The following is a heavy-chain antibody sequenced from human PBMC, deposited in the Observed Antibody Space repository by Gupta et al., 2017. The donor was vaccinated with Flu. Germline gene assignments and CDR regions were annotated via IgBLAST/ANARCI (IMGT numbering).Heavy chain of an antibody. J-gene: IGHJ3*01. Sequence: EEQMVESGGGLVQPGGSLRLSCAVSGFTFNSYEMDWVRQAPGKGLEGRSYISNSGSIIKYADAGKGRVTISREKAKNSLDRKMKRLRAEETAVYYCARGGSSRYYLNAFDVGGQGTMVTVSS. D-gene: IGHD6-13*01. V-gene: IGHV3-48*03. CDR1: GFTFNSYE. CDR3: ARGGSSRYYLNAFDV. CDR2: ISNSGSII.